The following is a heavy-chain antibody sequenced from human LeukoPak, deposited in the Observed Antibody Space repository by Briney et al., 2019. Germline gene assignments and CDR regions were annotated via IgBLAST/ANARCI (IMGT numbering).Heavy chain of an antibody. J-gene: IGHJ4*02. Sequence: GGSLRLSCAASGFTFSNDWMSWVRQAPGKGLEWVGRIKTNTDGGTTHYAAAVKGRFTVSRDDSKSTLYLQMNSLKTEDTAMYYCTTDDRYWGQGILVTVSS. CDR2: IKTNTDGGTT. CDR1: GFTFSNDW. CDR3: TTDDRY. V-gene: IGHV3-15*01.